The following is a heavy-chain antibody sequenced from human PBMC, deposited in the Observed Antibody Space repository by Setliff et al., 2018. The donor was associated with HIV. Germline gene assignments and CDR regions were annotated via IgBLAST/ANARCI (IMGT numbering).Heavy chain of an antibody. CDR1: GYYIRSGYY. Sequence: PSETLSLTCAVSGYYIRSGYYWGWIRQPPGKGLEWIGTIHHSGNTYYSPSLKSRLSMSVDTSKNQFSLKLTSVTAADTAVYYCARDGRDVHYWGQGTLVTVSS. J-gene: IGHJ4*02. CDR2: IHHSGNT. V-gene: IGHV4-38-2*02. CDR3: ARDGRDVHY.